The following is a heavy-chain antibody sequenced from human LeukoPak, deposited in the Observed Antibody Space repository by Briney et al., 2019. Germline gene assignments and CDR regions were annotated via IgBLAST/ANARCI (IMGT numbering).Heavy chain of an antibody. CDR3: VRGAYSSSWLNFDY. D-gene: IGHD6-13*01. CDR1: GFTFSSYG. J-gene: IGHJ4*02. V-gene: IGHV3-30*03. CDR2: IPYDGSNK. Sequence: GGSLRLSCAASGFTFSSYGMHWVRQAPGKGLEWVALIPYDGSNKYYADSVKGRFTVSRDNSKNTLYLQMNSLRAEDTAVYYCVRGAYSSSWLNFDYWGQGTLVTVSS.